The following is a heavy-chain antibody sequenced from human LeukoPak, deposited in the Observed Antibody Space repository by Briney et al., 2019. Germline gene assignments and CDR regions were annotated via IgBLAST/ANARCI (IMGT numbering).Heavy chain of an antibody. CDR2: ISSSSSTI. CDR1: GFTFSSYS. J-gene: IGHJ4*02. V-gene: IGHV3-48*01. Sequence: GGSLRLSCAASGFTFSSYSMNWVRQAPGKGLEWVSYISSSSSTIYYADSVKGRFTISRDNSKNTLYLQMNSLRAEDTAVYYCAKESRDCSGGSCYGDYWGQGTLVTVSS. D-gene: IGHD2-15*01. CDR3: AKESRDCSGGSCYGDY.